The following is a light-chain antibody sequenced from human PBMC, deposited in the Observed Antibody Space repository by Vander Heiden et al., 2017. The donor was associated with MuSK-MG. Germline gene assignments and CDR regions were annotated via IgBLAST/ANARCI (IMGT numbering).Light chain of an antibody. CDR2: NHN. CDR1: SSNIAINN. V-gene: IGLV1-44*01. J-gene: IGLJ1*01. CDR3: AAWDDSLNGYV. Sequence: SVLTQPPSAPGTPGQRVTIACSGSSSNIAINNVNWYQHLPGAAPRVLIYNHNQRPSGVPDRFSASKSGTSASLAISGLQSEDEAEYYCAAWDDSLNGYVFGTGTKVTVL.